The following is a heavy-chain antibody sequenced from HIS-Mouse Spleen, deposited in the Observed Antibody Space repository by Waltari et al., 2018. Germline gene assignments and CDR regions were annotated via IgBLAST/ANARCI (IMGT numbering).Heavy chain of an antibody. CDR2: ISYDGSNK. V-gene: IGHV3-30*18. CDR1: GFTFSSYD. D-gene: IGHD6-19*01. J-gene: IGHJ4*02. Sequence: QVQLVESGGGVVQPGRPLILSCAASGFTFSSYDMHWVRQAPGKGLEWVAVISYDGSNKYYADSVKGRFIISRDNSKNTLYLQMNSLRAEDTAVYYCAKASSGWLDYWGQGTLVTVSS. CDR3: AKASSGWLDY.